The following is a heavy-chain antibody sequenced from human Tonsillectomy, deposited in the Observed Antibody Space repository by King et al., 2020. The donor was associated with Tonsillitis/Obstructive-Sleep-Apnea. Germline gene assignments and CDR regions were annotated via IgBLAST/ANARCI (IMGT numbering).Heavy chain of an antibody. Sequence: VQLVESGGGLAQPGGSMRLSCAASGFTFSGYEMNWVRQAPGKGLEWVSYISSRGSTTYYADSVKGRFTISRDNAKNSLYLQMNSLRAEDSAVYYCARAGYDFWSGYYSYYFDYWGQGTLVTVSS. CDR1: GFTFSGYE. CDR2: ISSRGSTT. V-gene: IGHV3-48*03. D-gene: IGHD3-3*01. J-gene: IGHJ4*02. CDR3: ARAGYDFWSGYYSYYFDY.